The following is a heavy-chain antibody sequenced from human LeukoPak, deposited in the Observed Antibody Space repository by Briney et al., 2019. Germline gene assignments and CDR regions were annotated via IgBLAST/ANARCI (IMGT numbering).Heavy chain of an antibody. CDR3: ARDGYSGSYYRLYYFFMDV. Sequence: PGGSLRLSCAASGFTFSSYGMHWVRQAPGKGLEWVAFIRYDGSNKYYADSVKGRFTISRDNSENTLYLQMNSLRSEDTAVYYCARDGYSGSYYRLYYFFMDVWGKGTTVTVSS. CDR1: GFTFSSYG. CDR2: IRYDGSNK. V-gene: IGHV3-30*02. D-gene: IGHD1-26*01. J-gene: IGHJ6*03.